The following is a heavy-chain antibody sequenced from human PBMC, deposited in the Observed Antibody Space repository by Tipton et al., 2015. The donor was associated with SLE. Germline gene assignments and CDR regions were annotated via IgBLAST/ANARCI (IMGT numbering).Heavy chain of an antibody. CDR1: GGSISTYY. Sequence: TLSLTCTVSGGSISTYYWSWIRQPPGKGLEWIGYIYYSGSTNYNPSLKSRVTISVDTSKNQFSLKLSSVTAADTAVYYCARVSSGWYAYYYYGMDVWGQGTTVTVSS. CDR3: ARVSSGWYAYYYYGMDV. J-gene: IGHJ6*02. D-gene: IGHD6-19*01. CDR2: IYYSGST. V-gene: IGHV4-59*12.